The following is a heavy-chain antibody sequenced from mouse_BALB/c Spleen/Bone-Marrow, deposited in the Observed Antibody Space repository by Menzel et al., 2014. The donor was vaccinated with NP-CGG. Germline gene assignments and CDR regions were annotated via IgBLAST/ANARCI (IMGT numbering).Heavy chain of an antibody. V-gene: IGHV14-3*02. CDR1: GFNIKDTY. CDR3: ARYYYAMDY. J-gene: IGHJ4*01. Sequence: EVHLVESGAELVKPGASVKSSCTASGFNIKDTYMHWVKQRPEQGLEWIGRIDPANGNTKYDPKFQGKATITADTSSNTAYLQLSSLTSEDTAVYYCARYYYAMDYWGQGTSVTVSS. CDR2: IDPANGNT.